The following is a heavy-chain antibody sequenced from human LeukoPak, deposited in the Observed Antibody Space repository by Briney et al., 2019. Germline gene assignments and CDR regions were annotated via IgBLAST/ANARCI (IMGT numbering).Heavy chain of an antibody. D-gene: IGHD3/OR15-3a*01. CDR3: ARIRALGPDQYYFDY. CDR2: IYTSGST. V-gene: IGHV4-4*07. CDR1: GGSISSYY. J-gene: IGHJ4*02. Sequence: SETLSLTCTVSGGSISSYYWSWIRQPAGKGLEWIGRIYTSGSTNYNPSLKSRVTMSVDTSKNQFSLKLSSVTAADTAVYYCARIRALGPDQYYFDYWGQGTLVTVSS.